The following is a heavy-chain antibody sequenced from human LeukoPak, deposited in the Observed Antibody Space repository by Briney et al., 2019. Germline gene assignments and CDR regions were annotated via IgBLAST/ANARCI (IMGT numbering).Heavy chain of an antibody. J-gene: IGHJ6*03. Sequence: SETLSLTCAVSGYSISSGYYWGWIRQPPGKGLEWIGSIYHSGSTYYNPSLKSRVTISVDTSKNQFSLKLSSVTAADTAVYYCARTRDYYYYMDVWGKGTTVTVSS. CDR3: ARTRDYYYYMDV. V-gene: IGHV4-38-2*01. CDR2: IYHSGST. CDR1: GYSISSGYY.